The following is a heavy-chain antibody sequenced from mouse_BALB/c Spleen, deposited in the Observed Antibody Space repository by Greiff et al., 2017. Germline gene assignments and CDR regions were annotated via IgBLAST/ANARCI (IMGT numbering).Heavy chain of an antibody. V-gene: IGHV1-69*02. CDR3: ARIGTTRAWFAY. Sequence: QVQLQQPGAELVKPGASVKLSCKASGYTFTSYWMHWVKQRPGQGLEWIGEIDPSDSYTNYNQKFKGKATLTVDKSSSTAYMQLSSLTSEDSAVYYCARIGTTRAWFAYWGQGTLVTVSA. CDR1: GYTFTSYW. CDR2: IDPSDSYT. D-gene: IGHD2-14*01. J-gene: IGHJ3*01.